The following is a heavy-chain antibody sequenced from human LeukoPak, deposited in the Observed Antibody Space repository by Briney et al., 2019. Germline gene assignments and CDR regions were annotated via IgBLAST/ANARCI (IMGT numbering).Heavy chain of an antibody. V-gene: IGHV7-4-1*02. Sequence: ASVKVSCKASGYTFTSYAMNWVRQAPGQGLERMGWINTNTGNPTYAQGFTGRFVFSLDTSVSTAYLQISSLKAEDTAVYYCARDPEGGLLWFGESAPAFDIWGQGTMVTVSS. CDR3: ARDPEGGLLWFGESAPAFDI. CDR2: INTNTGNP. J-gene: IGHJ3*02. D-gene: IGHD3-10*01. CDR1: GYTFTSYA.